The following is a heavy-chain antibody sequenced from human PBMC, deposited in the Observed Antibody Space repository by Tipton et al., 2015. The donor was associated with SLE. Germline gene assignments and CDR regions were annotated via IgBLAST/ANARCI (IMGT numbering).Heavy chain of an antibody. J-gene: IGHJ4*02. CDR3: VRTMTGGYFDY. CDR2: INWNSVTV. D-gene: IGHD1-1*01. CDR1: RFTFDDYA. V-gene: IGHV3-9*01. Sequence: RSLRLSCAASRFTFDDYAMYWVRQAPGKGLEWISGINWNSVTVGYADSVKGRFTISRDNSKKSLYLEMNSLRAEDTAVYYCVRTMTGGYFDYWGQGTLVTVSS.